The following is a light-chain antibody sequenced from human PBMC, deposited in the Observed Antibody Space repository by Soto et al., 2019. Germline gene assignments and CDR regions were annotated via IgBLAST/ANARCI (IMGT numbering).Light chain of an antibody. CDR3: AAWDDSLSGCV. V-gene: IGLV1-47*01. CDR2: RNN. J-gene: IGLJ3*02. Sequence: QSVLTQPPSASGTPGQRVTISCSGSSSNIGSNYVYWYQQLPGTAPKLLIYRNNQRPSGVPDRFSGSKSGTSASLAIIGLPSLDVADYYCAAWDDSLSGCVFGGGTKLTVL. CDR1: SSNIGSNY.